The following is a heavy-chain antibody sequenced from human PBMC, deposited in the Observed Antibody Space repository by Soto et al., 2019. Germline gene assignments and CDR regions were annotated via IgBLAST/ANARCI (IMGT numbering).Heavy chain of an antibody. V-gene: IGHV3-30*15. CDR1: GFTFSSYA. CDR3: AKDEYWESHFYYFMDL. CDR2: ISHDGSIT. Sequence: QVQLVESGGGVVEPGRSLRLSCAASGFTFSSYAMHWVRQAPGKGLERVAVISHDGSITYYSDSVKGRFTMSRDNSNNTLFLQMSSLRSEDTAIYYCAKDEYWESHFYYFMDLWGRGTAVTVSS. J-gene: IGHJ6*03. D-gene: IGHD1-26*01.